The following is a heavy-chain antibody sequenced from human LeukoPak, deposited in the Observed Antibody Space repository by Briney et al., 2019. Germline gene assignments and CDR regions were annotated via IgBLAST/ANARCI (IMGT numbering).Heavy chain of an antibody. J-gene: IGHJ4*02. CDR2: IYYSGST. V-gene: IGHV4-30-4*08. CDR3: ARWSVGAKGRFDY. Sequence: PSETLSLTCTVSGGSISSGDYYWSWIRQPPGKGREWIGYIYYSGSTYYNPSLKSRVTISVDTSKNQFSLKLSSVTAADTAVYYCARWSVGAKGRFDYWGQGTLVTVSS. CDR1: GGSISSGDYY. D-gene: IGHD1-26*01.